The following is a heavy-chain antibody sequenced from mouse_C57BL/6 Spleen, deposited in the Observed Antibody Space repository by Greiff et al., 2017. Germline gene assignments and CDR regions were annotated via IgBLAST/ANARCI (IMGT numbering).Heavy chain of an antibody. CDR3: TRSRLTGTY. Sequence: VQLQQSGAELVRPGASVTLSCKASGYTFTDYEMHWVKQTPVHGLEWIGAIDPETGGTAYNQKFKGKAILTVDKSSSTAYMKLRSLTSEDSAVYYCTRSRLTGTYWGHGATLTVSS. D-gene: IGHD4-1*01. CDR2: IDPETGGT. CDR1: GYTFTDYE. J-gene: IGHJ2*01. V-gene: IGHV1-15*01.